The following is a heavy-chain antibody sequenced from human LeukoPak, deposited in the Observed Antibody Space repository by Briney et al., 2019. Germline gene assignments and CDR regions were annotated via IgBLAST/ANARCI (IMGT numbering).Heavy chain of an antibody. CDR3: ARAHYGSGSYYTNFDY. D-gene: IGHD3-10*01. CDR1: GFTFDDYG. Sequence: PGGSLRLSCAASGFTFDDYGMSWVRQAPGKGLEWVSGINWNGGSTGYADSVKGRFTISRDNAKNPLYLQMNSLRAEDTALYHCARAHYGSGSYYTNFDYWGQGTLVTVSS. CDR2: INWNGGST. V-gene: IGHV3-20*01. J-gene: IGHJ4*02.